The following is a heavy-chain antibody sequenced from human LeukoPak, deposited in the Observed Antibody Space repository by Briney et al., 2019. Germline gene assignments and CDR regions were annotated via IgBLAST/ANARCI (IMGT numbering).Heavy chain of an antibody. D-gene: IGHD2-2*01. Sequence: GGSLRLSCAASGVTFSSYAMSWVRQAPGKGLEWVSAISGSGGSTYYADSVKGRFTISRDNSKTTLYLQMNSLRAEDTAVYYCAKDLGVVVPAAMFDYWGQGTLVTVSS. CDR1: GVTFSSYA. J-gene: IGHJ4*02. V-gene: IGHV3-23*01. CDR3: AKDLGVVVPAAMFDY. CDR2: ISGSGGST.